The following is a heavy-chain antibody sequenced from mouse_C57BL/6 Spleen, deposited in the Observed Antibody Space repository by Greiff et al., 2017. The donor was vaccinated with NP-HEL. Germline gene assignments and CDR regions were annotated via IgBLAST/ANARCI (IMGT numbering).Heavy chain of an antibody. D-gene: IGHD2-5*01. CDR2: IHPNSGST. V-gene: IGHV1-64*01. CDR1: GYTFTSYW. J-gene: IGHJ2*01. Sequence: QVQLQQPGAELVKPGASVKLSCKASGYTFTSYWMHWVKQRPGQGLEWIGMIHPNSGSTNYNEKFKSKATLTVDKSSSTAYMQLSRLTSEDSAVYYCARLRSNYPFDYWGKGTTLTVSS. CDR3: ARLRSNYPFDY.